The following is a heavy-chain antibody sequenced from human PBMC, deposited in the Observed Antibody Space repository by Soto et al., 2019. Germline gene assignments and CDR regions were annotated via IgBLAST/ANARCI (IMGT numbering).Heavy chain of an antibody. J-gene: IGHJ4*02. Sequence: QVQLVQSGAEVKKPGSSVKVSCKASGGTFSSNAISWVRQAPGQGLEWMGGIIPIYASPNYAQTFQGRVTVTADKATSTAYLELSRLKFADSGIYYCAVAVTGSRSPLAHWGQGTLVIVSS. CDR1: GGTFSSNA. CDR2: IIPIYASP. D-gene: IGHD3-9*01. CDR3: AVAVTGSRSPLAH. V-gene: IGHV1-69*06.